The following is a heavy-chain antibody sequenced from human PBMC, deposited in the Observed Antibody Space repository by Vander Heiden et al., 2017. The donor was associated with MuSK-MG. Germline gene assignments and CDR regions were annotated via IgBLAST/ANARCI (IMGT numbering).Heavy chain of an antibody. J-gene: IGHJ4*02. Sequence: QVQLQESGPGLVKPSETLSLTCTVSGYSLSSGYYWGWIRQPPGKGLEWIGSIFHSGASYYNPSLKSRLTISVATSKNQFSLKLRSVTAADTAVYYCARLTLVMGTDFLGQGTLGTVSS. D-gene: IGHD2-21*01. CDR1: GYSLSSGYY. V-gene: IGHV4-38-2*02. CDR2: IFHSGAS. CDR3: ARLTLVMGTDF.